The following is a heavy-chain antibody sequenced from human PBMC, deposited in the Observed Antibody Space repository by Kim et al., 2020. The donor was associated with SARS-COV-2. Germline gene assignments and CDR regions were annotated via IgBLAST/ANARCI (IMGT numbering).Heavy chain of an antibody. V-gene: IGHV4-59*01. CDR3: ARTGLNGYSYGYRSLWYFDY. CDR1: GGSISSYY. Sequence: SETLSLTCTVSGGSISSYYWSWIRQPPGKGLEWIGYIYYSGSTNYNPSLKSRVTISVDTSKNQFSLKLSSVTAADTAVYYCARTGLNGYSYGYRSLWYFDYWGQGTLVTVSS. D-gene: IGHD5-18*01. J-gene: IGHJ4*02. CDR2: IYYSGST.